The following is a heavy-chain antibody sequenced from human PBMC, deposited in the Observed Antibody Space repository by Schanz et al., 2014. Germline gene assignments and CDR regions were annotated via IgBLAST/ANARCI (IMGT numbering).Heavy chain of an antibody. J-gene: IGHJ3*02. CDR2: ISVDNGDT. V-gene: IGHV1-18*01. Sequence: QVQLVQSGAEVKKPGASVKVSCKASGYAFTSYGISWVRLAPGQGLEWMGWISVDNGDTKFAKTFQDRVTLTTDTSTSKAYMELRILRSDDTAVYYCARNIIATARAYDIWGQGTMVTVSS. D-gene: IGHD6-13*01. CDR1: GYAFTSYG. CDR3: ARNIIATARAYDI.